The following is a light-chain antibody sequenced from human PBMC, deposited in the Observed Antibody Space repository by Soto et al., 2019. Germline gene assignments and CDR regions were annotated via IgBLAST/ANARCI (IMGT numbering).Light chain of an antibody. CDR1: QGISSY. J-gene: IGKJ1*01. CDR3: LQTYSTPWT. Sequence: DIQLTQSPSFLSASLGDRVTITCRASQGISSYLAWYQQKPGKAPKLLIYAASTLQSGVPSRFSGSGSGTEFTLTISSLQPEDFATYYCLQTYSTPWTFGQGTKVDIK. V-gene: IGKV1-9*01. CDR2: AAS.